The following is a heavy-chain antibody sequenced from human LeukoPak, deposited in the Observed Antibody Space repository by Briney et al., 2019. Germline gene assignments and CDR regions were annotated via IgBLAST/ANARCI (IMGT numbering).Heavy chain of an antibody. J-gene: IGHJ4*02. CDR1: GGSISSGSHF. Sequence: PSETLSLTCSVFGGSISSGSHFWSWIRQLPGKGLEWLGYVDYSGTIYYNSSLESRLTLSVDTSNSQFSLDLRSMTAADTAVYYCARELAAALDYWGQGTLVTVSS. V-gene: IGHV4-31*03. CDR2: VDYSGTI. CDR3: ARELAAALDY. D-gene: IGHD2-15*01.